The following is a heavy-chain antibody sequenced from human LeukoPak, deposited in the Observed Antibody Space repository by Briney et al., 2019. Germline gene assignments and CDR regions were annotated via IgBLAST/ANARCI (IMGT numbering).Heavy chain of an antibody. CDR1: GFTFGDYA. Sequence: GGSLRLSCTASGFTFGDYAMHWVRQAPGKGLEWVAIISDDGIKKYYADSKKGRFTISRDNSKNTLFLQVNGLRPDDTAVYYCARDGGDKTAYYGDQFDCWGQGTLVTVSS. J-gene: IGHJ4*02. CDR3: ARDGGDKTAYYGDQFDC. CDR2: ISDDGIKK. D-gene: IGHD3-9*01. V-gene: IGHV3-30*01.